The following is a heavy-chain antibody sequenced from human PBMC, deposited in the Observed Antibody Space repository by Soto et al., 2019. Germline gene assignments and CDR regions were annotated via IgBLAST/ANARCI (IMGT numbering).Heavy chain of an antibody. J-gene: IGHJ4*02. CDR1: GFTFSNAW. CDR2: IKSKTDGGTT. D-gene: IGHD3-3*01. CDR3: TTDGLVSYDFWSGYSYYFDY. Sequence: PGGSLRLSCAASGFTFSNAWMSWVRQAPGKGLEWVGRIKSKTDGGTTDYAAPVKGRFTISRDDSKNTLYLQMNSLKTEDTAVYYCTTDGLVSYDFWSGYSYYFDYWGQGALVTVSS. V-gene: IGHV3-15*01.